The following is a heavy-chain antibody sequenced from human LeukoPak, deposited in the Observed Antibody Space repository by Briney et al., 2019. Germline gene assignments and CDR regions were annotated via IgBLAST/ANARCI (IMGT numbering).Heavy chain of an antibody. J-gene: IGHJ5*02. CDR3: ASALDDGVVNGWFDP. V-gene: IGHV4-39*07. D-gene: IGHD3-3*01. Sequence: SETLSLTCTVSGGSISSSSYYWGWIRQPPGKGLEWIGSIYYSGSTHYNPSLKSRVTISVDTSKNQFSLKLSSVTAADTAVYYCASALDDGVVNGWFDPWGQGTLVTVSS. CDR1: GGSISSSSYY. CDR2: IYYSGST.